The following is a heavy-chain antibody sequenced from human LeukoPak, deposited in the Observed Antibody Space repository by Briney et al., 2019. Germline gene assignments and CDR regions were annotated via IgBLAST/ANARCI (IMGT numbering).Heavy chain of an antibody. D-gene: IGHD3-22*01. CDR1: GYTFTSYG. V-gene: IGHV1-18*01. J-gene: IGHJ4*02. CDR2: ISAYNGNT. Sequence: ASVKVSCKASGYTFTSYGISWVRQAPGQGLEWMGWISAYNGNTNYAQKLQGRVTTTTDTSTSTAYMELRSLRSDDTAVYYCARDRAGGYYYVIDYWGQGTLVTVSS. CDR3: ARDRAGGYYYVIDY.